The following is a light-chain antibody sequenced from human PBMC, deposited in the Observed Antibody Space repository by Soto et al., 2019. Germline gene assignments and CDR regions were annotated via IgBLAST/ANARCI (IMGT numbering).Light chain of an antibody. Sequence: DIQMTQSPSTLSASVGDRVTITCRASQSISSWLAWYQQKPGKAPKLLIYDASSLESGVPSRFSGSGSGTEFTLTISSLQPGDFATYYCQQYNTDWTFGQGTKVDIK. V-gene: IGKV1-5*01. CDR3: QQYNTDWT. CDR1: QSISSW. CDR2: DAS. J-gene: IGKJ1*01.